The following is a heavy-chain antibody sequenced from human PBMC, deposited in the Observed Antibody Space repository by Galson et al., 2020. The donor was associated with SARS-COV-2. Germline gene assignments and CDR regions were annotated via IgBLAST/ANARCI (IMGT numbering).Heavy chain of an antibody. V-gene: IGHV3-66*02. J-gene: IGHJ4*02. CDR1: GFTVSSNY. CDR2: IYSGGST. CDR3: ARDLPFSGSYSDY. D-gene: IGHD1-26*01. Sequence: GESLKISCAASGFTVSSNYMSWVRQAPGKGLEWVSVIYSGGSTYYADSVKGRFTISRDNSKNTLYLQMNSQRAEDTAVYYCARDLPFSGSYSDYWGQGTLVTVSS.